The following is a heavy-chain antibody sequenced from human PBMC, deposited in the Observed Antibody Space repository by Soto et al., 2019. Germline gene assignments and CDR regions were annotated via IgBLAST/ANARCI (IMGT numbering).Heavy chain of an antibody. Sequence: SETLSLTCTVSGGSISIYYWSWIRQPPGKGLEWIGYIYYTGSTNYNPSLKSRVTISVDTSKNQFTLKLTSVTAADTAMYYCARHNNGFDYWGQGTPVTVSS. D-gene: IGHD2-8*01. CDR2: IYYTGST. V-gene: IGHV4-59*08. CDR3: ARHNNGFDY. CDR1: GGSISIYY. J-gene: IGHJ4*02.